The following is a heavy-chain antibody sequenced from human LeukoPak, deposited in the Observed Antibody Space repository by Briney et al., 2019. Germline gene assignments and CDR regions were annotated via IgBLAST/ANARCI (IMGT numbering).Heavy chain of an antibody. D-gene: IGHD3-16*01. CDR2: INHNGNVN. J-gene: IGHJ6*02. CDR3: ARGGGLDV. CDR1: GLTFSNAW. V-gene: IGHV3-7*03. Sequence: PGGSLRLSCAASGLTFSNAWMNWVRQAPGKGLEWVASINHNGNVNYYVDSVKGRFTISRDNAKNSLYLQMSNLRAEDTAVYFCARGGGLDVWGQGATVTVSS.